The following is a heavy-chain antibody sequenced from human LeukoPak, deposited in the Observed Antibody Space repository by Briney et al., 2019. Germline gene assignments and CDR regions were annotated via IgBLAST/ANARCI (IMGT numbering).Heavy chain of an antibody. CDR1: GYTFTTYD. CDR3: ARRLLAAAGHFQH. D-gene: IGHD6-13*01. CDR2: MNPNNGNT. Sequence: ASVKVSCKASGYTFTTYDINWVRQATGQRLEWMGWMNPNNGNTGSPQKFQGRVTMTRNTSISTAYMELSSLRSEDTAVYYCARRLLAAAGHFQHWGQGTLVTVSS. J-gene: IGHJ1*01. V-gene: IGHV1-8*01.